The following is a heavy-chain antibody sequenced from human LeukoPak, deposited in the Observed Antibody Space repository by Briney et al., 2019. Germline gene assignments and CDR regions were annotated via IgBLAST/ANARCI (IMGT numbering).Heavy chain of an antibody. CDR2: IDWDDDK. CDR3: ARTARAGYGDYYFDY. J-gene: IGHJ4*02. Sequence: VSGPTLVNPTQTLTLTCTFSGFSLSTSGMCVSWIRQPPGKTLEWLALIDWDDDKYYSTSLKTRLTISKDTSKNQVVLTMTNMDPVDTATYYCARTARAGYGDYYFDYWGQGTLVTVSS. V-gene: IGHV2-70*01. CDR1: GFSLSTSGMC. D-gene: IGHD4-17*01.